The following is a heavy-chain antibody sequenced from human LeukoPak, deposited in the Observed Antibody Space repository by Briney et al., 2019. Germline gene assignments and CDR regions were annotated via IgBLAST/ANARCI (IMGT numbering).Heavy chain of an antibody. CDR1: GFTFSSYG. V-gene: IGHV3-30*03. J-gene: IGHJ4*02. CDR3: ALAQGSSGYYYIDY. Sequence: GGYLRLSCAASGFTFSSYGMHWVRQAPGKGLEWVAVISYDGSNKYYADSVKGRFTISRDNSKNTLYLQMNSLRAEDTAVYYCALAQGSSGYYYIDYWGQGTLVTVSS. D-gene: IGHD3-22*01. CDR2: ISYDGSNK.